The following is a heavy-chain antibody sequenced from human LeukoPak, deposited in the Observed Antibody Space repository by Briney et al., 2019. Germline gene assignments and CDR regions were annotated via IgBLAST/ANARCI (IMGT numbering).Heavy chain of an antibody. CDR1: GYTFTSYD. J-gene: IGHJ6*03. D-gene: IGHD1-26*01. CDR3: VRVGIVGARTPGDIVYYMDV. V-gene: IGHV1-8*03. Sequence: GASVKVSCKASGYTFTSYDINWVRQATGQGLEWMGWMNPNSGNTGYAQKFQGRVTITRNTSISTAYMELSSLRSEDTAVYYCVRVGIVGARTPGDIVYYMDVWGKGTTVTVSS. CDR2: MNPNSGNT.